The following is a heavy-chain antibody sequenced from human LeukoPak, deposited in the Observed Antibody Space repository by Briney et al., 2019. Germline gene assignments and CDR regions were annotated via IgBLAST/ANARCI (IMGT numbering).Heavy chain of an antibody. CDR2: IYYSGST. CDR3: AVRQRLDFDY. Sequence: SETLSLTCTVSGGSISSYYWSWIRQPPGKGLEWIGYIYYSGSTNYNPSLKSRVTISVDTSKNQFSLKLSSVTAADTAVYYCAVRQRLDFDYWGQGTLVTVSS. CDR1: GGSISSYY. D-gene: IGHD1-1*01. J-gene: IGHJ4*02. V-gene: IGHV4-59*01.